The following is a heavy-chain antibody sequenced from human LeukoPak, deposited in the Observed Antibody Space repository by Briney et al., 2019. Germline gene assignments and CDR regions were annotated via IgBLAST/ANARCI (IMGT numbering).Heavy chain of an antibody. Sequence: SETLSLTCTVSGGSISNDNNYWSWIRQPPGKGLEWIGYIYYSGRPYYNPSLKRRITISVDTSKNQFSLKLSSVTAADTAVYYCARHLSGLWPYFDYWGQGTLVTVSS. CDR2: IYYSGRP. CDR1: GGSISNDNNY. CDR3: ARHLSGLWPYFDY. D-gene: IGHD3-16*01. V-gene: IGHV4-30-4*08. J-gene: IGHJ4*02.